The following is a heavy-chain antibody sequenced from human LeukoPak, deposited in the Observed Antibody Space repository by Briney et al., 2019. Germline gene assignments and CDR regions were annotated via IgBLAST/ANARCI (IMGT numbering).Heavy chain of an antibody. Sequence: GGSLRLSCVASGVTFATYGMHWVRQAPGKGPEWVAFVRYDGIDKYYGDSVKGRFTISRDNSKNTLYLQMNNLRVDDTAVYFCAKVLPLTFYYMDVWGQGTTVTVS. CDR1: GVTFATYG. CDR3: AKVLPLTFYYMDV. J-gene: IGHJ6*03. CDR2: VRYDGIDK. V-gene: IGHV3-30*02.